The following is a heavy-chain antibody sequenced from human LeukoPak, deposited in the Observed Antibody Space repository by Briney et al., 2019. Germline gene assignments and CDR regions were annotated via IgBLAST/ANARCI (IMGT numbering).Heavy chain of an antibody. V-gene: IGHV3-30-3*01. CDR3: ARDLLSYDSSGPDAFDI. J-gene: IGHJ3*02. Sequence: GGSLRLSCAASGFTFSSYAMHWVRQAPGKGLEWVAVISYDGSNKYYADSVKGRFTISRDNSKNTLYLQMNSLRAEDTAVYYCARDLLSYDSSGPDAFDIWGQGTMVTVSS. CDR1: GFTFSSYA. D-gene: IGHD3-22*01. CDR2: ISYDGSNK.